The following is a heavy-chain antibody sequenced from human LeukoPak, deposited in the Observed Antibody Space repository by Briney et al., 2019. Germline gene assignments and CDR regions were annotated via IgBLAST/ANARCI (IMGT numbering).Heavy chain of an antibody. CDR3: AKDYTSGWYFDF. CDR2: IYSGGTT. D-gene: IGHD6-19*01. V-gene: IGHV3-53*01. J-gene: IGHJ4*02. Sequence: GGSLRLSCAASGFTVSSNYMSWVRQAPGKGLEWVSVIYSGGTTYYADSVKGRFTISRDSSKNTLYLQMNSLTAEDTAIYYCAKDYTSGWYFDFWGQGTQVTISS. CDR1: GFTVSSNY.